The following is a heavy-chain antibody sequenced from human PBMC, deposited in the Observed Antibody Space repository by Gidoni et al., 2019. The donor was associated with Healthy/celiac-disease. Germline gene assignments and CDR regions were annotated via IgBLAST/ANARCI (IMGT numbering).Heavy chain of an antibody. CDR3: ATFDY. CDR1: GFTVSSNY. Sequence: EVQLVESGGGVIQPGGSRRPSCAASGFTVSSNYIRGSRQAPGKGLGWVSVIYSGGSTYYADSVKGRFTISRYNSKNTLYLQVNSLRAEDTAVYYCATFDYWGQGTLVTVSS. V-gene: IGHV3-53*01. J-gene: IGHJ4*02. CDR2: IYSGGST.